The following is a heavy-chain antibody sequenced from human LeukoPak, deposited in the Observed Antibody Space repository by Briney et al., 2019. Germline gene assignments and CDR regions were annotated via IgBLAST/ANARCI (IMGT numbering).Heavy chain of an antibody. Sequence: GGSLRLPCAASGFTFSSYEMNWVRQAPGKGLEWVSSISRSATTIYYADSVKGRFTISRDNAKNSLYLQMNSLRAEDTAVYYCARALMGLRRRIGGTTTFEYYYYMDVWGKGTTVTISS. V-gene: IGHV3-48*03. CDR2: ISRSATTI. CDR3: ARALMGLRRRIGGTTTFEYYYYMDV. J-gene: IGHJ6*03. CDR1: GFTFSSYE. D-gene: IGHD1-26*01.